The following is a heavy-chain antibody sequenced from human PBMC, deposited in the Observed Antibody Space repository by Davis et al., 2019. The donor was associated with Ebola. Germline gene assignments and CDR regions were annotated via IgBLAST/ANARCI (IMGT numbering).Heavy chain of an antibody. V-gene: IGHV3-53*01. CDR3: ARARVGATDFDY. CDR2: IYSGTST. CDR1: GFTVSSNY. D-gene: IGHD1-26*01. Sequence: GESLKISCAASGFTVSSNYMSWVRQAPGKGLEWVSIIYSGTSTYYEDSVKGRFTIPRDNSKNTLYLQMNSLRAEDTAVYYCARARVGATDFDYWGQGTLVTVSS. J-gene: IGHJ4*02.